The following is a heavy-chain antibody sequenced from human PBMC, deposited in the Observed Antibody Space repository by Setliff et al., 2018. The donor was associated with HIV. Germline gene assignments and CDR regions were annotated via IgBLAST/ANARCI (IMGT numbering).Heavy chain of an antibody. CDR3: ARGGPAVAYAVDV. V-gene: IGHV4-34*01. CDR2: INHSGST. J-gene: IGHJ6*02. CDR1: GGSFSGYY. Sequence: SETLSLTCAVYGGSFSGYYWSWIRQPPGKGLEWIGEINHSGSTNYNPSLKSRVTISLDMSQNQFSLKVNSVTAADTAIYYCARGGPAVAYAVDVWGQGTTVTVSS. D-gene: IGHD5-12*01.